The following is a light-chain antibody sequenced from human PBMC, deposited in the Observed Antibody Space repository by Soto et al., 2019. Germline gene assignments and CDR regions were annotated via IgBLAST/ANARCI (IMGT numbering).Light chain of an antibody. V-gene: IGKV1-27*01. CDR2: SAS. Sequence: DIQMTQSPSSLSASVGDRVTITCRASQGIREYLGWYQKKPGKPPKLLIYSASNLQSGVPSRFSGSSSGTDFTLIISSLQPEDVATYYCQIYNSAPRPFGQGTRVEI. J-gene: IGKJ1*01. CDR1: QGIREY. CDR3: QIYNSAPRP.